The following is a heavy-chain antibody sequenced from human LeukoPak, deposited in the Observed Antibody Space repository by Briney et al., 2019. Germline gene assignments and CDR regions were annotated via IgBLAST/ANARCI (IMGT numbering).Heavy chain of an antibody. J-gene: IGHJ5*02. D-gene: IGHD1-26*01. CDR1: GDSISSGTYF. Sequence: SETLSLTCTVSGDSISSGTYFWSWIRQPAGKGLEWIGRVFTSGSTNYTPSLKSRVTISVDTSKNQFSLRLTSVTAADTAMYYCARGRFGAGRARGNWFDPWGQGTLVTVSS. CDR2: VFTSGST. V-gene: IGHV4-61*02. CDR3: ARGRFGAGRARGNWFDP.